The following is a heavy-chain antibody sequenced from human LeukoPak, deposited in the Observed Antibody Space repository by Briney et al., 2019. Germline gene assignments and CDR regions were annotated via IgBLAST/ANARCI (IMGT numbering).Heavy chain of an antibody. V-gene: IGHV4-59*11. D-gene: IGHD2-2*01. CDR3: ARERCSSVSCFGDMDV. CDR1: GGSISSHY. Sequence: SETLSLTCEVSGGSISSHYWTWIRQPPGKGLEWIGNVYKSGSTKYHSSLQSRVTISVDTSKNQFALKLRSVTAADTAVYFCARERCSSVSCFGDMDVWGKGTAVTVS. J-gene: IGHJ6*03. CDR2: VYKSGST.